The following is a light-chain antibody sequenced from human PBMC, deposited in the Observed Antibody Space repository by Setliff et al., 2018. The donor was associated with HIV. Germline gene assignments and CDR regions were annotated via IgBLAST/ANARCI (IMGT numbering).Light chain of an antibody. CDR1: SSDVGGYNS. V-gene: IGLV2-18*02. CDR2: DVT. CDR3: NSYTRSSTYV. J-gene: IGLJ1*01. Sequence: QSALAQPRSVSGSPGQSVTISCTGASSDVGGYNSVSWYQQSPGTAPKLMISDVTTRPSGVPDRFSGSKSGNTASLTISRLRADNEADYYCNSYTRSSTYVFGTGTKV.